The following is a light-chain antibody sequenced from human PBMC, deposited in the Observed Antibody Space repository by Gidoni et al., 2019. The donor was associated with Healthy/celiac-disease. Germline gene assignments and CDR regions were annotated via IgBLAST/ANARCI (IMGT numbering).Light chain of an antibody. CDR1: QSISSY. V-gene: IGKV1-39*01. CDR3: QQSYSTLT. J-gene: IGKJ4*01. CDR2: AAY. Sequence: DIQITQSPSSLSASVGDRVTITCRASQSISSYLNWYQQKPGKAPKLLIYAAYSLQSGVPSRFSGSGSGTDFTLTISSLQPEDFATYYCQQSYSTLTFXGXTKVEIK.